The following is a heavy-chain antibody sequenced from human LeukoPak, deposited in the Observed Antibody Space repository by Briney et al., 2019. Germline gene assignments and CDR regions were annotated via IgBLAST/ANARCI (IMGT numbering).Heavy chain of an antibody. CDR1: GGSFSGYY. Sequence: SETLSLTCAVYGGSFSGYYWSWIRQPPGKGLEWIGEINHSGSTNYNPSLKSRVTISVDTSKNQFSLKLSSVTAADTAVYYCAGGLYYYDSSGYRYYYYYMDVWGKGTTVTVSS. V-gene: IGHV4-34*01. J-gene: IGHJ6*03. CDR2: INHSGST. D-gene: IGHD3-22*01. CDR3: AGGLYYYDSSGYRYYYYYMDV.